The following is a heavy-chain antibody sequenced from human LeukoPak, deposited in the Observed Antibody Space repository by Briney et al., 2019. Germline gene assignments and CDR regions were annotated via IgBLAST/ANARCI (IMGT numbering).Heavy chain of an antibody. Sequence: GGSLRLSCAASGFTFSDHYMDWVRQAPGKGLEWVGRLRNKANSYTTEYAASVKGRFTISRDDSKNSLYLQMNSLKPEDTAMYFCVRAGIVTTPYFFDYWGQGTLVTVSS. D-gene: IGHD5-12*01. CDR3: VRAGIVTTPYFFDY. CDR2: LRNKANSYTT. V-gene: IGHV3-72*01. J-gene: IGHJ4*02. CDR1: GFTFSDHY.